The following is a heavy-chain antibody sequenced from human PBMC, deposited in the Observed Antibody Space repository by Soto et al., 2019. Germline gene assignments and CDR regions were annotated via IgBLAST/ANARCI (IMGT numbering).Heavy chain of an antibody. CDR1: GGSISSGDYY. Sequence: QVQLQESGPGLVKPSQTLSLTCTVSGGSISSGDYYWSWIRQPPGKGLEWIGYIYYSGSTYYNPSLKSRVTISVDTSKNQFSLKLSSVTAADTAVYYCARENDFWSGYPNWFDPWGQGTLVTVSS. J-gene: IGHJ5*02. V-gene: IGHV4-30-4*01. CDR2: IYYSGST. D-gene: IGHD3-3*01. CDR3: ARENDFWSGYPNWFDP.